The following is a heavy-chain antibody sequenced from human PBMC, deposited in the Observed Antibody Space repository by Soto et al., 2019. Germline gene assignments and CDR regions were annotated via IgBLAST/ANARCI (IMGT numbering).Heavy chain of an antibody. J-gene: IGHJ5*02. CDR2: IYYSGST. V-gene: IGHV4-30-4*01. D-gene: IGHD2-2*01. CDR1: GGSISSGDYY. Sequence: SETLSLTCTVSGGSISSGDYYWSWIRQPPGKGLEWIGYIYYSGSTYYNPSLKSRVTISVDTSKNQFSLKLSSVTAADTAVYYCARATIVLVPAAMVSHWFDPWGQGILVTVS. CDR3: ARATIVLVPAAMVSHWFDP.